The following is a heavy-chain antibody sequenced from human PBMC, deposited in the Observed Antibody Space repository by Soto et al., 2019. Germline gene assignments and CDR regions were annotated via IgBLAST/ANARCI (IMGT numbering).Heavy chain of an antibody. CDR3: ARRGYSVNYYAMDV. V-gene: IGHV4-4*08. Sequence: WTWIRQAPGKGLEWIGYIYSSGNTNYNPSLKSRVTMSLDMSLNQLSLKLTSVTAADTAKYYCARRGYSVNYYAMDVWGQGTTVTVSS. D-gene: IGHD4-4*01. J-gene: IGHJ6*02. CDR2: IYSSGNT.